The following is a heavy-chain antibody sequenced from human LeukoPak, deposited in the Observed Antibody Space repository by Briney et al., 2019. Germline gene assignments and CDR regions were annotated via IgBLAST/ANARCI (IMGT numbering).Heavy chain of an antibody. J-gene: IGHJ4*02. V-gene: IGHV4-4*07. Sequence: PSETLSLTCSVSGGATSAYDWNTRPQSAGKGLEWIGRMYGSGTTYYNPSLKSRVTMSVGTSKNQFSLKVSSVTAADTAVYYCARHRSRDDMIVRDFFDYWGQGTLVTVSS. CDR1: GGATSAYD. CDR2: MYGSGTT. D-gene: IGHD3-16*01. CDR3: ARHRSRDDMIVRDFFDY.